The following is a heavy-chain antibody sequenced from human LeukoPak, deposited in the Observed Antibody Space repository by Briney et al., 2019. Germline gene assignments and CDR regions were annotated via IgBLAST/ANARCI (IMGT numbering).Heavy chain of an antibody. CDR3: ARGDFGETNTAFDI. CDR1: GDTFTDYD. V-gene: IGHV1-8*03. D-gene: IGHD4-17*01. Sequence: GASVKVSCKPSGDTFTDYDIHWGRQAPGQGLEWMGWMNPNSGKTNYAQKLQGRVTFSRNTSLSVAYMELSGLRSEDAAVYFCARGDFGETNTAFDIWGQGTMVAVSS. CDR2: MNPNSGKT. J-gene: IGHJ3*02.